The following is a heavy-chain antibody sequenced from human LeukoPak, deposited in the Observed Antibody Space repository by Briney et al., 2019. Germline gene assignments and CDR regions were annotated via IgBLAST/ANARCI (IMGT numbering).Heavy chain of an antibody. CDR1: EFTFSSYA. D-gene: IGHD3-3*01. V-gene: IGHV3-23*01. Sequence: GASLRLSCAASEFTFSSYAMSWVRQAPGKVLEWVSAISGSGGSTYYADSVNGRFTISRDNSNNTHYQQMNSLTAEDTAVYYCAKGPDYDFWSGYYSGREYFQDWGQGNLVTVSS. CDR3: AKGPDYDFWSGYYSGREYFQD. CDR2: ISGSGGST. J-gene: IGHJ1*01.